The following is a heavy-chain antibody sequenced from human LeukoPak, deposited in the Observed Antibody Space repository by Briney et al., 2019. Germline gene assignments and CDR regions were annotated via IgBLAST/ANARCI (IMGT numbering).Heavy chain of an antibody. CDR2: IRSIGGST. V-gene: IGHV3-64D*06. J-gene: IGHJ4*02. D-gene: IGHD6-19*01. CDR3: VKDGDSAGWYYYFDY. Sequence: GRSLRLSCAASGFTFSSYAMHWVRQAPGKGLEYVSGIRSIGGSTNYADSVKGRFTISRDNSKNTVYLQMSSLRAEDTAVYYCVKDGDSAGWYYYFDYWGQGTLVTVSS. CDR1: GFTFSSYA.